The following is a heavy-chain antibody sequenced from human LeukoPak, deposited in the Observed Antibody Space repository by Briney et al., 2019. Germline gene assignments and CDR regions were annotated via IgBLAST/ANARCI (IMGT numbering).Heavy chain of an antibody. CDR2: ISSSGSTI. CDR1: GFTFSDYY. J-gene: IGHJ4*02. CDR3: ARGCPYCSGGSCYPHY. V-gene: IGHV3-11*04. Sequence: GGSLRLSCAASGFTFSDYYMSWICQAPGKGLEWVSYISSSGSTIYYADSVKGRFTISRDNAKNSLYLQMNSLRAEDTAVYYCARGCPYCSGGSCYPHYWGQGTLVTVSS. D-gene: IGHD2-15*01.